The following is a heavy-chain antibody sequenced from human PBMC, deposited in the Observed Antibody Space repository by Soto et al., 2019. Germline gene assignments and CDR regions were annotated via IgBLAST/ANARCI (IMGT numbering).Heavy chain of an antibody. CDR2: ISWDGGST. J-gene: IGHJ3*02. D-gene: IGHD3-9*01. CDR3: AKDNSPYDILTGSTYDAFDI. Sequence: GSLRLSCAASGFTFDDYTMHWVRQAPGKGLEWVSLISWDGGSTYYADSVKGRFTISRDNSKNSLYLQMNSLRTEDTALYYCAKDNSPYDILTGSTYDAFDIWGQGTMVTVSS. CDR1: GFTFDDYT. V-gene: IGHV3-43*01.